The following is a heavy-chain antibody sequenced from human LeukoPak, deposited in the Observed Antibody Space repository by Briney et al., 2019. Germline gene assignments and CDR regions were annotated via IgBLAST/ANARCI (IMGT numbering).Heavy chain of an antibody. CDR1: GGSFSGYY. CDR3: ARGRGYSSGWYARAHAFDI. CDR2: INHSGST. V-gene: IGHV4-34*01. D-gene: IGHD6-19*01. J-gene: IGHJ3*02. Sequence: IPSETLSLTCAVYGGSFSGYYWGWIRQPPGKGLEWIGEINHSGSTNYNPSLKSRVTISVDTSKNQFSLKLSSVTAADTAVYYCARGRGYSSGWYARAHAFDIWGQGTMVTVSS.